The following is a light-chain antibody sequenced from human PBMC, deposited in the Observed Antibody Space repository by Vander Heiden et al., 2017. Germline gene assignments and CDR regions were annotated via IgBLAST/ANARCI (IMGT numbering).Light chain of an antibody. J-gene: IGLJ2*01. Sequence: QSALTQPASVSGSPGQSITISCTGTSSDVGGYNYVSWYQQHPGKAPKVMIYDVRNRPSGVSNRFSGSKSGNTASLTISGRQAEDEADYYCSSYTSSSTPVFGGGTKLTVL. CDR3: SSYTSSSTPV. CDR2: DVR. V-gene: IGLV2-14*01. CDR1: SSDVGGYNY.